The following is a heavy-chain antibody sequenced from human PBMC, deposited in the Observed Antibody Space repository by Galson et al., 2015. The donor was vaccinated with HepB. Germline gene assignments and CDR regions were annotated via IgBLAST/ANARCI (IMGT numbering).Heavy chain of an antibody. Sequence: SLRLSCAASGFTFSSYSMNWVRQAPGKGLEWVSSISSSSSYIYYADSVKGRFTISRDNAKNSLYLQMNSLRAEDTAVYYCAREGGHAGPKVDYWGQGTLVTVSS. J-gene: IGHJ4*02. V-gene: IGHV3-21*01. D-gene: IGHD2-8*01. CDR1: GFTFSSYS. CDR2: ISSSSSYI. CDR3: AREGGHAGPKVDY.